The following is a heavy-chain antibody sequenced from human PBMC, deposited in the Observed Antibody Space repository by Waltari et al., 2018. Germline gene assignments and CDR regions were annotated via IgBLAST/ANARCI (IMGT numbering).Heavy chain of an antibody. Sequence: EVQLVESGGGLVQPGGSLRLSCAASGFTFSDHYMDWVRQAPGKGLEWVGRTRNKANSYTTEYAASVKGRFTISRDDSKNSLYLQMNSLKTEDTAVYYCARERLAAAGPGPFDYWGQGTLVTVSS. CDR2: TRNKANSYTT. V-gene: IGHV3-72*01. J-gene: IGHJ4*02. CDR3: ARERLAAAGPGPFDY. D-gene: IGHD6-13*01. CDR1: GFTFSDHY.